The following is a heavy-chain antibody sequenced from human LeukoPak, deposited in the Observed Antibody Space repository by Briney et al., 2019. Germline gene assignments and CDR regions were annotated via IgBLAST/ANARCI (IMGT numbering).Heavy chain of an antibody. Sequence: GGSLRLSCAVSGFTSNTYWMHWVRQAPGKGLVWVSRINDDGTYTVYADSVKGRFTISRDNAKNSLYLQMNSLRVEDTAVYYCARDLGATIFDFDYWGQGTLVTVSS. V-gene: IGHV3-74*01. J-gene: IGHJ4*02. D-gene: IGHD1-26*01. CDR1: GFTSNTYW. CDR2: INDDGTYT. CDR3: ARDLGATIFDFDY.